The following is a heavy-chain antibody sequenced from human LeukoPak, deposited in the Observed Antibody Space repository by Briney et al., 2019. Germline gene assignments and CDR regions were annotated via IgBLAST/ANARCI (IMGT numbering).Heavy chain of an antibody. Sequence: GGSLRLSCAASRFTFSNYYMAWVRQAPGKGLEWVANIKQDGSEKYYGGSVKGRFTISRDNAKNSLYLQLNSLRVEDTAVYFCAGGYGFLIESWGQGTLVTLSS. V-gene: IGHV3-7*04. CDR2: IKQDGSEK. D-gene: IGHD3-3*01. CDR3: AGGYGFLIES. CDR1: RFTFSNYY. J-gene: IGHJ4*02.